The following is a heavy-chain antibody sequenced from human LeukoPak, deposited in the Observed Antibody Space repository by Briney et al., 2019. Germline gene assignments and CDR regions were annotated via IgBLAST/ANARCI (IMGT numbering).Heavy chain of an antibody. D-gene: IGHD3-22*01. Sequence: ASVKVSCKASGYTFTSYGISWVRQAPGQGLEWMGWISAYNGNTNYAQKLQGRVTMTTDTSTSTAYMELRSLRSDDTAVYYCARDIRDYYDSSGYSDYWGQGTLVTVSS. V-gene: IGHV1-18*01. CDR2: ISAYNGNT. CDR1: GYTFTSYG. CDR3: ARDIRDYYDSSGYSDY. J-gene: IGHJ4*02.